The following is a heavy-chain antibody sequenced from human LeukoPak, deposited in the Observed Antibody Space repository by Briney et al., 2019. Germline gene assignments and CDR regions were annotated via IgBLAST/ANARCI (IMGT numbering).Heavy chain of an antibody. CDR2: INPSDGSR. D-gene: IGHD2-21*01. J-gene: IGHJ4*02. CDR1: GYTFSGYY. CDR3: ATEGGARSYFAY. V-gene: IGHV1-46*01. Sequence: ASVKVSCKASGYTFSGYYLQWVRQAPGQGLEWMGIINPSDGSRSSAQKFQGRVTLTRATSMGTVYLELSSLRSEDTAVYYCATEGGARSYFAYWGQGTLVTVSS.